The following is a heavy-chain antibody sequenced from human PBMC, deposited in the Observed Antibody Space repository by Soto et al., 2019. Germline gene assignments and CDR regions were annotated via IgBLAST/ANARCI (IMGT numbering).Heavy chain of an antibody. V-gene: IGHV3-23*01. CDR3: AKDNKDYDSSGYYYY. D-gene: IGHD3-22*01. CDR1: GFTFSSYA. J-gene: IGHJ4*02. CDR2: ISGSGGST. Sequence: GVSLRLSCAASGFTFSSYAMSWVRQAPGKGLEWVSAISGSGGSTYYADSVKGRFTISRDNSKNTLYLQMNSLRAEDTAVYYCAKDNKDYDSSGYYYYWGQGTLVTVSS.